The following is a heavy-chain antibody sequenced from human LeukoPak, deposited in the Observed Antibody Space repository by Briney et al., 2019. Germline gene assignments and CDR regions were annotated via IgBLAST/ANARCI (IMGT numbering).Heavy chain of an antibody. CDR1: GFTFSSYG. J-gene: IGHJ4*02. CDR3: AKDQVAAAVKCFDY. V-gene: IGHV3-30*02. Sequence: GGSLRLSCAASGFTFSSYGMHWVRQAPGKGLEWVAFIRYDGSNKYYADSVKGRFTISRDNSKNTLYLQMNSLRAEDTAVYYCAKDQVAAAVKCFDYWAREPWSPSPQ. D-gene: IGHD6-13*01. CDR2: IRYDGSNK.